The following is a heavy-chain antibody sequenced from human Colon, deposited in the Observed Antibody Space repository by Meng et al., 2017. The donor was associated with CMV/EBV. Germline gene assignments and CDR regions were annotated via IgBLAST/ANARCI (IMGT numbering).Heavy chain of an antibody. CDR3: ARGLPLGYCSTSSCPLNSFDP. CDR2: INHSGGP. CDR1: DDY. J-gene: IGHJ5*02. V-gene: IGHV4-34*01. D-gene: IGHD2-2*01. Sequence: DDYWNWIRHAPGKGLEWIGEINHSGGPNFNPSLKSRVCISLATSKKQFSLKVTSVTAADTAVYYCARGLPLGYCSTSSCPLNSFDPWGQGTLVTVSS.